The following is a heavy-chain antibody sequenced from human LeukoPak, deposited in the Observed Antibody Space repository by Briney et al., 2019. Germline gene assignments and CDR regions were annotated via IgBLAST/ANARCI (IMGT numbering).Heavy chain of an antibody. D-gene: IGHD3-10*01. V-gene: IGHV4-4*02. CDR1: GGSITSSNW. CDR2: IYHSGST. Sequence: PSETLSLTCAVSGGSITSSNWWSWVRQPPGKGLEWIGEIYHSGSTNYNPSLKSRVTISVDKSKNQFSLKLSSVTAADTAVYYCATLGRRDNYGSGSYYNAFYFDYWGQGTLVTVSS. J-gene: IGHJ4*02. CDR3: ATLGRRDNYGSGSYYNAFYFDY.